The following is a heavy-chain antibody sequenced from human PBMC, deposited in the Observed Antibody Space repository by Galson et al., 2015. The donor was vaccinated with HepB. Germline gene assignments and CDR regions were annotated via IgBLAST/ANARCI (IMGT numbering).Heavy chain of an antibody. CDR2: ISSSSSTI. V-gene: IGHV3-48*02. CDR1: GFTFSSYS. J-gene: IGHJ6*02. D-gene: IGHD6-19*01. CDR3: ARDFGSGWHNYGLSLDYGMDV. Sequence: SLRLSCAASGFTFSSYSMNWVRQAPGKGLEWVSYISSSSSTIYYADSVKGRFTISRDDAKNSLYLQMNSLRDEDTAVYYCARDFGSGWHNYGLSLDYGMDVWGQGTTVTVSS.